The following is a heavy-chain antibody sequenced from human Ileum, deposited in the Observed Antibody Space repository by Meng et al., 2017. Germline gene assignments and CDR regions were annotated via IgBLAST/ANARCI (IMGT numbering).Heavy chain of an antibody. CDR1: GASISAYY. Sequence: QVQLQEAGAGLGKPSETLSLTCTVSGASISAYYWSWIRQPPGKGLECIGYIFYNGDINYNPSLKSRVTISLDTSKSQISLKLTSVTAADTAVYYCARTARVFDPWGQGTLVTVSS. CDR3: ARTARVFDP. CDR2: IFYNGDI. V-gene: IGHV4-59*01. J-gene: IGHJ5*02.